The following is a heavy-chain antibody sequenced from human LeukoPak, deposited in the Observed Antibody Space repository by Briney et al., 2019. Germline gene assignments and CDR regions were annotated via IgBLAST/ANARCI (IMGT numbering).Heavy chain of an antibody. CDR2: ISYDGSNK. Sequence: PGGSLRLSCAASGFTFSSYWMHWVRQAPGKGLEWVAVISYDGSNKYYADSVKGRFTISRDNSKNTLYLQMNSLRAEDTAVYYCARGMGDYYDSSGPSFDIWGQGTMVIVSS. V-gene: IGHV3-30-3*01. CDR1: GFTFSSYW. J-gene: IGHJ3*02. CDR3: ARGMGDYYDSSGPSFDI. D-gene: IGHD3-22*01.